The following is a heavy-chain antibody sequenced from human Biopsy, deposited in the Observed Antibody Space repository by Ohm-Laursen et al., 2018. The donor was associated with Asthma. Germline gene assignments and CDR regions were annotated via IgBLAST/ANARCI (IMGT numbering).Heavy chain of an antibody. CDR3: ARTYYDFLTGQVNDAFAL. Sequence: ASVKVSCKASGYTFIHFAIHWVRQAPGQRLEWMGWINAGDGNTKYSQKFQGRVTITGDTSASTAYIDLRSLRSEDTAMYYCARTYYDFLTGQVNDAFALWGQGTMVTVSS. CDR2: INAGDGNT. D-gene: IGHD3-9*01. CDR1: GYTFIHFA. V-gene: IGHV1-3*01. J-gene: IGHJ3*01.